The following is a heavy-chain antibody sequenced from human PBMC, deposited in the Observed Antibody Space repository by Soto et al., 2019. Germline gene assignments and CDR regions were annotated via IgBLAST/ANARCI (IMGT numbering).Heavy chain of an antibody. Sequence: QVQLQESGPGLVKPSETLSLPCTVSGGSVSSCSYYWSWIRQPPGKGLVWIGYIYYSGSTNYNLALKSRVTISVDTAKNQFSLKLSSVTAADTAVYYCARGGALDYWGQGTLVTVSS. CDR2: IYYSGST. D-gene: IGHD3-16*01. CDR3: ARGGALDY. CDR1: GGSVSSCSYY. V-gene: IGHV4-61*01. J-gene: IGHJ4*02.